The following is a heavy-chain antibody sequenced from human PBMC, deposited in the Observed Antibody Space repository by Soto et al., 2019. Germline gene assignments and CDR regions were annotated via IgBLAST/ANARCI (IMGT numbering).Heavy chain of an antibody. V-gene: IGHV4-30-2*01. J-gene: IGHJ5*02. D-gene: IGHD6-19*01. CDR3: AGMPYTSGLRFDP. Sequence: SETLSLTCNMSGDSYSISTYSWSWIRQPPGKALQWIGFIYQGGVTSYNPSLASRVSISLDRSNNQCSLKLKSVTAADTAVYFCAGMPYTSGLRFDPWGPGTLVTVSS. CDR1: GDSYSISTYS. CDR2: IYQGGVT.